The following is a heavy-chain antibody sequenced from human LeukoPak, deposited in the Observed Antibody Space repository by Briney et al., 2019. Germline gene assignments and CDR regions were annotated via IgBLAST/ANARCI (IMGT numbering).Heavy chain of an antibody. D-gene: IGHD5-18*01. V-gene: IGHV3-30*04. CDR2: ISYDGSNK. CDR1: GLTFSSYA. CDR3: XRDPTFEYXYGYASSFFDY. Sequence: GGSLRLSCAASGLTFSSYAMHWVRQAPGKGLEWVAVISYDGSNKYYADSVKGRFTISRDNSKNTLYLQMNSLRAEDTAVYYXXRDPTFEYXYGYASSFFDYWGQGTLVTVSS. J-gene: IGHJ4*02.